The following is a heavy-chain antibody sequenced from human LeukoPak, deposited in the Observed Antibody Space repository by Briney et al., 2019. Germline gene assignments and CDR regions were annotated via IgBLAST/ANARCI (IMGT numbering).Heavy chain of an antibody. Sequence: GGSLRPSCAASGFTFSSYGMHWVRQAPGKGLEWVAVISYDGSNKYYADSVKGRFTISRDNSKNTLYLQMNSLRAEDTAVYYCAKDVSGSHFDYWGQGTLVTVSS. V-gene: IGHV3-30*18. CDR1: GFTFSSYG. J-gene: IGHJ4*02. CDR2: ISYDGSNK. D-gene: IGHD1-26*01. CDR3: AKDVSGSHFDY.